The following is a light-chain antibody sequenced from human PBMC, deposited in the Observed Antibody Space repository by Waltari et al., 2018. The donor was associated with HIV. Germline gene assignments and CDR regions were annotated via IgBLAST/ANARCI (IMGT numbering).Light chain of an antibody. J-gene: IGLJ2*01. V-gene: IGLV3-21*02. Sequence: SYVLTQPPSVSVAPGQTAMITCGGNSVGSKTVHWYQQKPGQAPVLVVYDDSDRPSGIPERFSGSNSANSATLTISRVEDGDEADYYCQVYDGNSVIFAGGTKLTV. CDR3: QVYDGNSVI. CDR2: DDS. CDR1: SVGSKT.